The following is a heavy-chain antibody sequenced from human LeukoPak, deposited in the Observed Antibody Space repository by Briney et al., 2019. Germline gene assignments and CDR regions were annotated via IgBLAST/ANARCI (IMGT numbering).Heavy chain of an antibody. Sequence: SVKVSCKASGFTFTSSAMQWVRQARGQRLEWIGWIVVGSGNTNYAQKFQERVTITRDMSTSTAYMELSSLRSEDTAVYYCAADYGGNSGYYGMDVWGQGTTVTVSS. J-gene: IGHJ6*02. CDR2: IVVGSGNT. D-gene: IGHD4-23*01. CDR3: AADYGGNSGYYGMDV. CDR1: GFTFTSSA. V-gene: IGHV1-58*02.